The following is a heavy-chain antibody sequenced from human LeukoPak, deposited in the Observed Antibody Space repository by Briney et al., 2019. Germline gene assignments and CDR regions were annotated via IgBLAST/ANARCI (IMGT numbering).Heavy chain of an antibody. V-gene: IGHV1-69*04. CDR1: GGTFSSYA. D-gene: IGHD6-19*01. CDR3: ARGLGWYSV. J-gene: IGHJ4*02. CDR2: IIPILGIA. Sequence: SVKVSCKASGGTFSSYAISWVRQAPGQGLEWMGRIIPILGIANYAQKFQGRVTITADKSTGTAYMELSSLRSEDTAVYYCARGLGWYSVWGQGTLVTVSS.